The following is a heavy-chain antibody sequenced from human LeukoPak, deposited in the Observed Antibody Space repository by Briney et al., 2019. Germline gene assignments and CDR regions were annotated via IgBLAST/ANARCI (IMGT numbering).Heavy chain of an antibody. J-gene: IGHJ4*02. Sequence: GRSLRLSRAASGFTVSNSYMNWVRQARGKGLEWVSLNYSCGGTYYADSVKGRFNISRDNSKNTLYLQMNSLRAEDTSVYYCARNYYDSSAYYYFDYWGQGTLVTVSS. CDR1: GFTVSNSY. V-gene: IGHV3-66*01. D-gene: IGHD3-22*01. CDR3: ARNYYDSSAYYYFDY. CDR2: NYSCGGT.